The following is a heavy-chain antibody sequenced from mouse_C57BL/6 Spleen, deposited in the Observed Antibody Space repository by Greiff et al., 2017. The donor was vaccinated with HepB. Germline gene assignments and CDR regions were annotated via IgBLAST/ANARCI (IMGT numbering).Heavy chain of an antibody. CDR1: GYTFTGYW. V-gene: IGHV1-9*01. Sequence: VQLQESGAELMKPGASVKLSCKATGYTFTGYWIEWVKQRPGHGLEWIGEILPGSGSTNYNEKFKGKATFTADTSSNTAYMQLSSLTTEDSAIYYCASVTAYYSNYVGFAYWGQGTLVTVSA. D-gene: IGHD2-5*01. CDR3: ASVTAYYSNYVGFAY. J-gene: IGHJ3*01. CDR2: ILPGSGST.